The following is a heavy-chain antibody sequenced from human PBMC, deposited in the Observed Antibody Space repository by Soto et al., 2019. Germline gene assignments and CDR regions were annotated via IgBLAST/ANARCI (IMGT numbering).Heavy chain of an antibody. CDR2: IFSNDEK. D-gene: IGHD5-18*01. Sequence: QVTLKESGPVLVKPTETLTLTCTVSGFSLSNARMGVSWIRQPPGKALEWLAHIFSNDEKSYSTSLKSRLTISKDTSKSQVVLTMTSMDAVDTATYYCARIRGYRYGLPSDYWGQGTLVTVSS. CDR3: ARIRGYRYGLPSDY. V-gene: IGHV2-26*01. J-gene: IGHJ4*02. CDR1: GFSLSNARMG.